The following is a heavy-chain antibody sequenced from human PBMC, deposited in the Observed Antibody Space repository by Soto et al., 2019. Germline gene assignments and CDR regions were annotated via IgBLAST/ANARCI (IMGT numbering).Heavy chain of an antibody. Sequence: TLSLTCTVSGGSISSGGYYWSWIRQFPGKGLEWIGYIHYSGNTYYNPSLKSRVTISVDTSNSQFSLKLSSVIAADTAVYYCARMADYFDSSGYYQERDYWGQGTLVTVSS. J-gene: IGHJ4*02. D-gene: IGHD3-22*01. CDR2: IHYSGNT. CDR1: GGSISSGGYY. CDR3: ARMADYFDSSGYYQERDY. V-gene: IGHV4-31*03.